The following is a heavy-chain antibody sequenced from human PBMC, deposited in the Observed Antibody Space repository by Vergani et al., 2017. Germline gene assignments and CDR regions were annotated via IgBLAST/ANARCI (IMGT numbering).Heavy chain of an antibody. V-gene: IGHV4-38-2*02. Sequence: QVQLQESGPGLVKPSETLSLTCTVSGYSISSGYYWGWIRQPPGKGLEWIGSIYHSGSTYYNPSLKSRVTISVDTSKNQFSLKLSSVTAADTAVYYCARMLSYYYYCMDVWGQGTTVTVSS. CDR2: IYHSGST. CDR3: ARMLSYYYYCMDV. CDR1: GYSISSGYY. D-gene: IGHD3-10*02. J-gene: IGHJ6*02.